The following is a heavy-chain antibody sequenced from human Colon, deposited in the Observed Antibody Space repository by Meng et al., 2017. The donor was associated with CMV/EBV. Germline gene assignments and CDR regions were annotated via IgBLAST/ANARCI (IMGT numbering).Heavy chain of an antibody. CDR2: AGGSARTGTVT. Sequence: GESLKISCAASGVNFTDYYMNWIRQAPGKGLEWVSYAGGSARTGTVTYDAESVKGRFTSSRDNAKNTLFLQMTDLRVEDTAVYYCAKDDGSVVPSSAYWGQGTLVTVSS. CDR1: GVNFTDYY. CDR3: AKDDGSVVPSSAY. V-gene: IGHV3-11*04. D-gene: IGHD2-2*01. J-gene: IGHJ4*02.